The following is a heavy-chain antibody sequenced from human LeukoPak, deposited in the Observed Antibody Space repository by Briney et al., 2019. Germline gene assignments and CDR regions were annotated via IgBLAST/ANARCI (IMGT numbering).Heavy chain of an antibody. CDR1: GGSISSGGYY. CDR2: IYYSGST. D-gene: IGHD3-10*01. J-gene: IGHJ5*02. CDR3: ARDPFYYGSGSLSS. V-gene: IGHV4-31*03. Sequence: PSETLSLTCTVSGGSISSGGYYWSWIRQRPGKGLEWIGYIYYSGSTYYNPSLKSRVTISVDTSKNQFSLKLSSVTAADTAVYYCARDPFYYGSGSLSSWGQGTLVTVSS.